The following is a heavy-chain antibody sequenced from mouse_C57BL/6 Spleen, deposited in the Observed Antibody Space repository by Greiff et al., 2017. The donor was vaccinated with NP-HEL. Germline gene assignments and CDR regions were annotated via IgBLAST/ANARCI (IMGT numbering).Heavy chain of an antibody. Sequence: VQLQQSGAELVKAGASVKMSCKASGYTFTSYWMHWVKQRRGQGLEWFAETNPTNGRTYYNEKFKSKATLTVDKSSSTAYMLLSGPTFEDSAVDYCARIKQIVATYFDYWGQGTTLTVSS. V-gene: IGHV1S81*02. CDR1: GYTFTSYW. CDR2: TNPTNGRT. D-gene: IGHD1-1*01. CDR3: ARIKQIVATYFDY. J-gene: IGHJ2*01.